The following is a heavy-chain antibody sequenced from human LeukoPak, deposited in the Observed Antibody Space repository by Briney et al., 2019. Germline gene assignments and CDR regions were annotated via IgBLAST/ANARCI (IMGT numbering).Heavy chain of an antibody. CDR2: IRSSGDDT. CDR3: AKGPSENYSSAGWFDP. CDR1: GFTFSKYA. V-gene: IGHV3-23*01. J-gene: IGHJ5*02. Sequence: GGSLRLSCAASGFTFSKYAMSWVRQAPGKGLERVSTIRSSGDDTYYADSVKGRFTISRDNSKNTLYLQMNSLRAEDTAVYYCAKGPSENYSSAGWFDPWGQGTLVTVSS. D-gene: IGHD4-11*01.